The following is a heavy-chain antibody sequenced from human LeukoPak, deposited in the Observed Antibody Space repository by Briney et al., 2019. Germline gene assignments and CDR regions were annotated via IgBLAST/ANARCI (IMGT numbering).Heavy chain of an antibody. J-gene: IGHJ5*02. Sequence: ASVKVSCKASGGTFSSYAISWLRQAPGQGLEWMGGIIPIFGTANYAQKFQGRVTITTDESTSTAYMELSSLRSEDTAVSYCASRGITGNTYNWFDPWGQGTVVTVSS. CDR2: IIPIFGTA. V-gene: IGHV1-69*05. CDR3: ASRGITGNTYNWFDP. D-gene: IGHD1-20*01. CDR1: GGTFSSYA.